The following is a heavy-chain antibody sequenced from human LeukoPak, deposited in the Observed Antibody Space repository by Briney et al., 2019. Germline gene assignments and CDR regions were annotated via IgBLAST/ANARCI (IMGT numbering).Heavy chain of an antibody. CDR1: GFTVSSNF. V-gene: IGHV3-53*01. Sequence: GGSLRLSCAASGFTVSSNFLSWVRQPPGKGLEWVSDIYSGGSTYYADSVKGRFTISRDNAKNSLYLQMNSLRDEDTAVYYCARVSSGWTSDYWGQGTLVTVSS. J-gene: IGHJ4*02. CDR2: IYSGGST. CDR3: ARVSSGWTSDY. D-gene: IGHD6-19*01.